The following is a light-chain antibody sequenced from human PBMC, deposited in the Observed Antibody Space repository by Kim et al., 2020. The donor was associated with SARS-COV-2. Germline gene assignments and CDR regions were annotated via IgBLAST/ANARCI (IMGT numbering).Light chain of an antibody. Sequence: VPSSSTRSSGSIASNYVQWYRQRPGSAPTTVIYEDNQRPSGVPDRFSGSIDSSPNSASLTISGLKTEDEADYSCQSYDSSNGYVVFGGGTQLTVL. CDR3: QSYDSSNGYVV. V-gene: IGLV6-57*03. CDR1: SGSIASNY. J-gene: IGLJ2*01. CDR2: EDN.